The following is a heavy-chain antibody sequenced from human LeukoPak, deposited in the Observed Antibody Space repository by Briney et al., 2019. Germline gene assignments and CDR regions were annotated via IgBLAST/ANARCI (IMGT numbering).Heavy chain of an antibody. J-gene: IGHJ4*02. CDR1: GFTFSSYG. CDR3: TRELMVRGVIIQYFDY. D-gene: IGHD3-10*01. Sequence: GGTLRLSCAASGFTFSSYGTSWVRQAPGKGLEWVGFIGSKAYGGTTEYAASVKGRFTISRDDSKSIAYLQMNSLKTEDTAVYYCTRELMVRGVIIQYFDYWGQGTLVTVSS. V-gene: IGHV3-49*04. CDR2: IGSKAYGGTT.